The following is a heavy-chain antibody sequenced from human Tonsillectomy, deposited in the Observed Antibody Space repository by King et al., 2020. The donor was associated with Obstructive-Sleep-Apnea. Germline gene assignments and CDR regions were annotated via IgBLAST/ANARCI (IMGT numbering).Heavy chain of an antibody. CDR1: GFTVSSTY. V-gene: IGHV3-66*01. Sequence: VQLVESGGGLVQPGGSLRLSCAVSGFTVSSTYMSWVRQAPGKGLEWVSTLYSGGATDYADSVNGRFTISRDTSKNTLYLQMNSLRAEDTAVYFCARGLGYSYGYSFDYWGQGTLVTVSS. D-gene: IGHD5-18*01. CDR2: LYSGGAT. J-gene: IGHJ4*02. CDR3: ARGLGYSYGYSFDY.